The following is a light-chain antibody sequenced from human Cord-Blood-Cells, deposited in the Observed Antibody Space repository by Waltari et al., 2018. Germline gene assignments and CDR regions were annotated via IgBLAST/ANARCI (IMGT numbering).Light chain of an antibody. CDR2: DVS. Sequence: QSALTQPRSVSGSPGQSVTISCTGTSSDVGGYNYVSWYQQHPGKAPKRMIYDVSKRPSGVPDRFAGSKSGNTASLTISGLQAEDEADYYCCSYAGSYTPWVFRGGTKLTVL. V-gene: IGLV2-11*01. CDR3: CSYAGSYTPWV. J-gene: IGLJ3*02. CDR1: SSDVGGYNY.